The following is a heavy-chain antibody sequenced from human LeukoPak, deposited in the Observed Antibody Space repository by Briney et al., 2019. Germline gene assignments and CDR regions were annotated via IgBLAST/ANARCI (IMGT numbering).Heavy chain of an antibody. Sequence: PGGSLRLSCAASGFTFSSYAMHWVRQAPGKGLEWVAVISYDGSNKYYADSVKGRFTISRDNSKNTLYLQMNSLRAEDTAVYYCAKEILEDTYGDYGFDYWGQGTLVTVSS. V-gene: IGHV3-30-3*01. CDR2: ISYDGSNK. CDR1: GFTFSSYA. D-gene: IGHD4-17*01. J-gene: IGHJ4*02. CDR3: AKEILEDTYGDYGFDY.